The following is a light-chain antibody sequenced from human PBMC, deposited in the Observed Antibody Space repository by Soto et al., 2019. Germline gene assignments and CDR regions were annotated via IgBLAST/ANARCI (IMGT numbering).Light chain of an antibody. CDR3: QQRNNWPPTWT. V-gene: IGKV3-11*01. CDR1: QSINY. J-gene: IGKJ1*01. CDR2: DAS. Sequence: EIVLTHSPATLSLSPGERATLSCRASQSINYLAWYQQKPGQAPRLLIHDASTRATGIPARFSGSGSGTDFTLTISSLEPEDFAVYYCQQRNNWPPTWTFGQGTKVEIK.